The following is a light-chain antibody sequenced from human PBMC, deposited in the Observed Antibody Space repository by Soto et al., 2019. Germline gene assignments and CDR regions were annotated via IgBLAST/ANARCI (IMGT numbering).Light chain of an antibody. CDR3: SSYTTSNTRQIV. V-gene: IGLV2-14*01. CDR1: SSDVVGYNY. CDR2: DVS. J-gene: IGLJ1*01. Sequence: QSVLTQPASVSGSPGQSITISCTGTSSDVVGYNYVSWYQQHPGKAPKFMIYDVSNRPSGVSNRFSGSKSGNTASLTISGLQAEDAADYYCSSYTTSNTRQIVFGTGTKVTVL.